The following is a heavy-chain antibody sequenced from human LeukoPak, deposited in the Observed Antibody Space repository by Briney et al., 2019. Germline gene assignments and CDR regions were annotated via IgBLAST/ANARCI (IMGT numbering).Heavy chain of an antibody. V-gene: IGHV3-72*01. J-gene: IGHJ3*02. Sequence: GGSLRLSCAASGFTFSSYSMNWVRQAPGKGLEWVGRSGNKANSYTTEYAASVRGRFTISRDDSKNSLYLQMNSLKTEDTAVYYCTRGYSGIGIYAFDIWGQGTMVTVSS. D-gene: IGHD1-26*01. CDR2: SGNKANSYTT. CDR1: GFTFSSYS. CDR3: TRGYSGIGIYAFDI.